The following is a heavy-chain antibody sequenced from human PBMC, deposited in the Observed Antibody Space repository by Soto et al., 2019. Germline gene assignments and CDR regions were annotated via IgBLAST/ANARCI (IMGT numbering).Heavy chain of an antibody. V-gene: IGHV4-39*01. D-gene: IGHD6-6*01. CDR2: VCYRGTT. Sequence: SETLSLTCTVSGDSIDTSSYCWGWIRQPPGKGLEWIGSVCYRGTTYYNPSLKSRLTISVDTSKRQFSLKLSSVTAADTAVFYCARQGEHSSSYFFDSWGQGALVTVSS. CDR3: ARQGEHSSSYFFDS. CDR1: GDSIDTSSYC. J-gene: IGHJ4*02.